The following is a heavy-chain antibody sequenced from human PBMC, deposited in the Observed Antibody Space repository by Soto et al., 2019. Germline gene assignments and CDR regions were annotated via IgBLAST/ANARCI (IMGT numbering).Heavy chain of an antibody. CDR3: ARRITIFGVVIRGNYGMDV. Sequence: QVQLVQSGAEVKKPGSSVKVSCKASGGTFSSYAISWVRQAPGQGLEWMGGFIPIFGTANYAQKVQVRVTITADESTSTAYMELSRLRSEDTAVYYCARRITIFGVVIRGNYGMDVWGQGTTVTVSS. D-gene: IGHD3-3*01. V-gene: IGHV1-69*12. CDR2: FIPIFGTA. J-gene: IGHJ6*02. CDR1: GGTFSSYA.